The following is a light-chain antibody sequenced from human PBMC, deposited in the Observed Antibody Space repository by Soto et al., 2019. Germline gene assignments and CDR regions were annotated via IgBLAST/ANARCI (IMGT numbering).Light chain of an antibody. CDR3: QKYNNWPLA. J-gene: IGKJ4*01. CDR2: GAS. V-gene: IGKV3-15*01. CDR1: QSVSSS. Sequence: EIVMTQSPATLSVSPGERAALSCRASQSVSSSLAWYQQKPGQAPRLLIYGASTRATGIPARFSGSGSGTDFTLTIGSLESEDVAVYYCQKYNNWPLAFGGGTKVEIK.